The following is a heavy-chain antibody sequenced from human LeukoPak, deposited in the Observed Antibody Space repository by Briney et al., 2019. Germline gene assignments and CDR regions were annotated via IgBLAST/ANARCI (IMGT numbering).Heavy chain of an antibody. V-gene: IGHV4-59*10. CDR3: ARLSTVTTSFDY. D-gene: IGHD4-17*01. CDR2: FYTSGNS. Sequence: SETLSLTCAVYGGSFSGYYWSWIRQPPGKGLEWIGRFYTSGNSYYNPSLKSRVTMSVDTSKNQFSLKLSSVTAADTAVYYCARLSTVTTSFDYWGQGTLVTVSS. J-gene: IGHJ4*02. CDR1: GGSFSGYY.